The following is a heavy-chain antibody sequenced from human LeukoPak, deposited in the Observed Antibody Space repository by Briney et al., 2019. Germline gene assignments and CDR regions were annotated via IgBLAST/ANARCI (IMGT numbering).Heavy chain of an antibody. CDR3: ARRSSYGSGTNYLFDF. V-gene: IGHV5-51*01. CDR1: GYSFTSYW. D-gene: IGHD3-10*01. J-gene: IGHJ4*02. CDR2: IYPGDSDT. Sequence: GESLKISCKGSGYSFTSYWISWVRQMPGKGLEWMGIIYPGDSDTRYSPSFQGQITISADKSISTAYLQWSSLKASDTAMYYCARRSSYGSGTNYLFDFWGQGTLVTVSS.